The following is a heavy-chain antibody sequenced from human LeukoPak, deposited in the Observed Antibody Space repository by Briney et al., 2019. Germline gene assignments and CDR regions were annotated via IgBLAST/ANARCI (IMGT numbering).Heavy chain of an antibody. V-gene: IGHV3-21*01. Sequence: GGSLGLSCAASGFTFSSYSMNWVRQAPGKGLEWVSSISSSSSYIYYADSVKGRFTISRDNAKNTLYLQMNSLRAEDTAVYYCAKSSGGLPRDYFDYWGQGTLVTVSS. CDR1: GFTFSSYS. D-gene: IGHD1-26*01. CDR3: AKSSGGLPRDYFDY. J-gene: IGHJ4*02. CDR2: ISSSSSYI.